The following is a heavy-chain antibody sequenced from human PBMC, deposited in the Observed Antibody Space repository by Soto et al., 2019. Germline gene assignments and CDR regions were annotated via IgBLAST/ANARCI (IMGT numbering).Heavy chain of an antibody. CDR1: GGSISSSNW. V-gene: IGHV4-4*02. D-gene: IGHD1-20*01. CDR3: ARALITVSRYYFDY. Sequence: KPSETLSLTCAVSGGSISSSNWWSWVRQPPGKGLEWIGEIYHSGSTNYNPSLKSRVTISVDKSKNQFSLKLSSVTAADTAVYYCARALITVSRYYFDYWGQGTLVTVSS. J-gene: IGHJ4*02. CDR2: IYHSGST.